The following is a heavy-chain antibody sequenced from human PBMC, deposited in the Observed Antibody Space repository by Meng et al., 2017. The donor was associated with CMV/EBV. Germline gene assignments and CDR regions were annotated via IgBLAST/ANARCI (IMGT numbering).Heavy chain of an antibody. V-gene: IGHV1-2*02. CDR2: FNPNSGGT. CDR1: GYTFTDYY. CDR3: ARVGSPELGFDP. J-gene: IGHJ5*02. D-gene: IGHD1-26*01. Sequence: ASVKVSCKASGYTFTDYYILWGRQAPGQGLEWLGWFNPNSGGTNYAQEFQGRVTMTRDTSTSTVYMELSSLRSEDTAVYYCARVGSPELGFDPWGQGTLVTVSS.